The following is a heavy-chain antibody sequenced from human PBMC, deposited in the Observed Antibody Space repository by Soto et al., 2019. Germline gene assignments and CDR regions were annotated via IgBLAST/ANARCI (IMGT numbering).Heavy chain of an antibody. D-gene: IGHD2-2*01. Sequence: HPGGSLRLSCAASGFTFSCSAMHWVRQASGKGLEWVGRIRSKANSYATAYAASVKGRFTISRDDSKNTAYLQMNSLKTEDTAVYYCRVVPAATLLDVWGQGTTVTVSS. V-gene: IGHV3-73*01. CDR1: GFTFSCSA. CDR2: IRSKANSYAT. CDR3: RVVPAATLLDV. J-gene: IGHJ6*02.